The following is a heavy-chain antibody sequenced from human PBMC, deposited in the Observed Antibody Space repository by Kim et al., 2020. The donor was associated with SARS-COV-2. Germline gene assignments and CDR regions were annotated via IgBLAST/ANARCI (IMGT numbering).Heavy chain of an antibody. CDR3: ARAPWLGRQQLVRFPFDY. J-gene: IGHJ4*02. V-gene: IGHV1-18*04. Sequence: ASVKVSCKASGYTFTSYGISWVRQAPGQGLEWMGWISAYNGNTNYAQKLQGRVTMTTDTSTSTAYMELRSLRSDDTAVYYCARAPWLGRQQLVRFPFDYWGQGTLVTVSS. CDR2: ISAYNGNT. D-gene: IGHD6-13*01. CDR1: GYTFTSYG.